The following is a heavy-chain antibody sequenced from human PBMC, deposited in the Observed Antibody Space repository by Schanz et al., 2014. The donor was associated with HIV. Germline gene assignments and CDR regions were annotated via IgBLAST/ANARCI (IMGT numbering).Heavy chain of an antibody. CDR2: ISHTSATI. V-gene: IGHV3-48*04. J-gene: IGHJ6*02. Sequence: VQLVESGGGVVQPGMSLTLSCAASGFTFSNFGMHWIRQAPGQGLEWLSYISHTSATIYYLDSVRGRFTISRDNAKNSVYLQMDSLRVEDTAVYYCARGARYGMDVWGQGTTVTVSS. CDR1: GFTFSNFG. CDR3: ARGARYGMDV.